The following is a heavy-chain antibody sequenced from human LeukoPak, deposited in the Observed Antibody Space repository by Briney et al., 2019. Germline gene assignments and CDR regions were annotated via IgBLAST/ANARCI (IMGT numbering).Heavy chain of an antibody. CDR2: IYPGDSDT. CDR3: ARRGSGWYVDY. J-gene: IGHJ4*02. Sequence: RESLKISCKGSGYTFTSYWIGRVRQLPGKGLECMGIIYPGDSDTRYSPSFQGQVSISVDKSISTAYLQWSSLKASDTAMYYCARRGSGWYVDYWGQGTLVTVSS. CDR1: GYTFTSYW. D-gene: IGHD6-19*01. V-gene: IGHV5-51*01.